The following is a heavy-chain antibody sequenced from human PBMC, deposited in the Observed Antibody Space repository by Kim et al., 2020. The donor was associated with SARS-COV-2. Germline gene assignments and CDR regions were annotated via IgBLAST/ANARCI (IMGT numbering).Heavy chain of an antibody. V-gene: IGHV3-23*01. D-gene: IGHD6-13*01. J-gene: IGHJ4*02. CDR1: GFTFSSYA. CDR3: AKVTWYGLDDY. CDR2: ISDNGGGT. Sequence: GGSLRLSCAASGFTFSSYAMSWVRQAPGKGLEWVSAISDNGGGTYYGDSVKGRFTISRDNSKNTLYLQMNSLRAEDTAVYYCAKVTWYGLDDYWGQGTLVTVSS.